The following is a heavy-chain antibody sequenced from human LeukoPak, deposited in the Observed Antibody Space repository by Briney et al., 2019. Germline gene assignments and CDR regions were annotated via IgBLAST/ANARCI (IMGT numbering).Heavy chain of an antibody. V-gene: IGHV1-69*05. Sequence: SVKVSCKASGGTFSSYAISWVRQAPGQGLEWMGGIIPIFGTANYAQKSQGRVTITTDESTSTAYMELSSLRSEDTAVYYCARGRFYGYLGYYFDYWGQGTLVTVSS. CDR1: GGTFSSYA. J-gene: IGHJ4*02. D-gene: IGHD2-2*03. CDR2: IIPIFGTA. CDR3: ARGRFYGYLGYYFDY.